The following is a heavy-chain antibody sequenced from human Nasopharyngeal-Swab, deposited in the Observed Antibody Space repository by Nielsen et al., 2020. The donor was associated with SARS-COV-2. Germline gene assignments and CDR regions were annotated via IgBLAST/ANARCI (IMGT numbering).Heavy chain of an antibody. CDR1: GFTFNNYN. D-gene: IGHD3-3*01. V-gene: IGHV3-21*01. Sequence: GGSLRLSCAASGFTFNNYNFNWVRQAPGKGLEWVSSISGSSSYIYYADSVKGRFTISRDNAKNSLYLQMNSLRAEDTAVYYRARDGLDYDFWSAYFMDVWGQGTTVTVSS. J-gene: IGHJ6*02. CDR3: ARDGLDYDFWSAYFMDV. CDR2: ISGSSSYI.